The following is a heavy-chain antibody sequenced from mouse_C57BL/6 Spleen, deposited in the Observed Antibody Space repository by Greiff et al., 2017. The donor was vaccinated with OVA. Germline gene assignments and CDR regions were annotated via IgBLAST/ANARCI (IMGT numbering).Heavy chain of an antibody. D-gene: IGHD1-1*01. CDR3: ARSATVVAKAMDY. Sequence: VQLQQSGPELVKPGASVKISCKASGYTFTDYYMNWVKQSHGKSLEWIGDINPNNGGTSYNQKFKGKATLTVDKSSSTAYMELRSLTSEDSAVYYCARSATVVAKAMDYWGQGTSVTVSS. CDR1: GYTFTDYY. J-gene: IGHJ4*01. V-gene: IGHV1-26*01. CDR2: INPNNGGT.